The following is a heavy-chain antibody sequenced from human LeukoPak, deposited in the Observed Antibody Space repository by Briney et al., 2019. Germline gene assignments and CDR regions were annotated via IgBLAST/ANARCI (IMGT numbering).Heavy chain of an antibody. CDR2: IYDSGST. Sequence: SETLALTCTVSGGSISSYYWSWIRQPPGKGLEWIGYIYDSGSTNYNPSLQSRVTTSLDTSKDQVSLELSSVTAADTAVYYCARRAGSYSHSYDYWGQGTLVTVSS. V-gene: IGHV4-59*01. J-gene: IGHJ4*02. CDR1: GGSISSYY. CDR3: ARRAGSYSHSYDY. D-gene: IGHD2-15*01.